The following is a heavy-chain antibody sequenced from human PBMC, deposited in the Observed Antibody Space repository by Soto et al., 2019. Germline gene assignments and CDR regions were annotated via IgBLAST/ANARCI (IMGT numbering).Heavy chain of an antibody. CDR3: ARGYCSSTSCHPYYYYGMDV. CDR1: GYTFTSYD. Sequence: QVQLVQSGAEVKKPGASVKVSCKASGYTFTSYDINWVRQATGQGLEWMAWMNPNSGNTGYAQKFQGRVTMTRNISISTAYMELSSLRSEDTAVYYCARGYCSSTSCHPYYYYGMDVWGQGTTVTVSS. V-gene: IGHV1-8*01. CDR2: MNPNSGNT. D-gene: IGHD2-2*01. J-gene: IGHJ6*01.